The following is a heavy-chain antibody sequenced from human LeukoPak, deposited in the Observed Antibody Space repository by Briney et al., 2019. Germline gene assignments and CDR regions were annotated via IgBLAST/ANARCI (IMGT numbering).Heavy chain of an antibody. CDR3: ARDPRSLDY. J-gene: IGHJ4*02. Sequence: NPGGSLSLSCAASGFTFTDVYMSWIRQSPGKGLEWLAYISPNSADISYADSVKGRFTISRDNAKNSLYLQINSLRVEDTGIYYCARDPRSLDYWGQGALVTVSS. CDR1: GFTFTDVY. V-gene: IGHV3-11*01. CDR2: ISPNSADI.